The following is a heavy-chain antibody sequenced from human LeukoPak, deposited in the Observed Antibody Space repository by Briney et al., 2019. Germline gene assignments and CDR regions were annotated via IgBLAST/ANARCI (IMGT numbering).Heavy chain of an antibody. D-gene: IGHD1-14*01. CDR2: ISYRGTT. V-gene: IGHV4-59*01. CDR3: ARRVSEVAPTLRNGENWFDS. J-gene: IGHJ5*01. Sequence: LETPSLTCTVSGGSISSYYWSWIRQSPGKGLEWMGYISYRGTTSYNPPLQSRLSMSVATSKNQFSLKLSSGTAADTAVYYCARRVSEVAPTLRNGENWFDSWGQGTLVTVSS. CDR1: GGSISSYY.